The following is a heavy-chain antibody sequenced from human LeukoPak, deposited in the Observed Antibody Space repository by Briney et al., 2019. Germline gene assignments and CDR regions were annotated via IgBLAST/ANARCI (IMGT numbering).Heavy chain of an antibody. CDR2: IYHSGST. D-gene: IGHD2-2*02. J-gene: IGHJ4*02. CDR1: GGSISSGGYY. CDR3: ARGYCSSTSCYTLADY. Sequence: TPSQTLSLTCTVSGGSISSGGYYWSWIRQPPGKGLEWIGYIYHSGSTYYNPSLKSRVTISVDRSKNQFSLKLSSVTAADTAVYYCARGYCSSTSCYTLADYWGQGTLVTVSS. V-gene: IGHV4-30-2*01.